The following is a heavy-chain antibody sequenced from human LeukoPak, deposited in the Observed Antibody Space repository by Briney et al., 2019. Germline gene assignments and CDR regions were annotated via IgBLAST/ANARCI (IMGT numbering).Heavy chain of an antibody. D-gene: IGHD6-19*01. CDR2: ISAYNGNT. J-gene: IGHJ4*02. CDR1: GYTFTSHG. CDR3: ARAKTIIAVAGGDY. Sequence: ASVKVSCKASGYTFTSHGISWVRQAPGQGLEWMGWISAYNGNTNYAQRLQGRVTMTTDTSTSTAYMELRSLRSDDTAVYYCARAKTIIAVAGGDYWGQGTLVTVSS. V-gene: IGHV1-18*01.